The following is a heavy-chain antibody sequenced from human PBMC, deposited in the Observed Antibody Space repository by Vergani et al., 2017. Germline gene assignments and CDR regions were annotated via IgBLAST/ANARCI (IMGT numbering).Heavy chain of an antibody. J-gene: IGHJ5*02. CDR2: IYYSGST. CDR3: ALASYDSSGYYLNWFDP. D-gene: IGHD3-22*01. CDR1: GAYVGSGGYY. V-gene: IGHV4-30-4*08. Sequence: QVQLQESGPGLVKASQTLSLTCSVSGAYVGSGGYYWSWIRQPPGKGLEWIGYIYYSGSTYYNPSLKSRVTISVDTSKNQFSLKLSSVTAADTAVYYCALASYDSSGYYLNWFDPWGQGTLVTVSS.